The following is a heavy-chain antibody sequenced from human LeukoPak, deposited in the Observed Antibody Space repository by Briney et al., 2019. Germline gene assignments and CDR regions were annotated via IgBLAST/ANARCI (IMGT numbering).Heavy chain of an antibody. CDR3: AKDYSSSSLSRWFDP. CDR2: ISGSGGST. CDR1: GFTFSSYA. V-gene: IGHV3-23*01. D-gene: IGHD6-6*01. Sequence: GGSLRLSCAASGFTFSSYAMSWVRQAPGKGLEWVSAISGSGGSTYYADSVKGRFTISRDNSKNTLYLQMNSLRAEDTDVYYCAKDYSSSSLSRWFDPWGQGTLVTVSS. J-gene: IGHJ5*02.